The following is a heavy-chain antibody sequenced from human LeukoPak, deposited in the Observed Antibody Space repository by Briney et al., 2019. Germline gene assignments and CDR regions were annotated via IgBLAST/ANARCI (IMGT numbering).Heavy chain of an antibody. D-gene: IGHD2-2*02. J-gene: IGHJ6*03. V-gene: IGHV1-18*01. CDR2: ISAYNGNT. CDR1: GYTFTSYG. CDR3: ARVGDCSSTSCYIYYYYYYMDV. Sequence: ASVKVSCKASGYTFTSYGIGWVRQAPGQGLEWMGWISAYNGNTNYAQKLQGRVTMTTDTSTSTAYMELRSLRSDDTAVYYCARVGDCSSTSCYIYYYYYYMDVWGKGTTVTVSS.